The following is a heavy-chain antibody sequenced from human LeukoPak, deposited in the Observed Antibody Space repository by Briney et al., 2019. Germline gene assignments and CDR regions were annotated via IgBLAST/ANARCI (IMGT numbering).Heavy chain of an antibody. D-gene: IGHD3-10*01. CDR3: ARHYGAGSHYDNWFDP. CDR2: IYYSGST. Sequence: TPSETLSLTCTVSGGSISSFYWSWIRQPPGKGLEWIGYIYYSGSTDYNPSLRSRVTISIDTSKNQFSLKLSSVTAADTAVYYCARHYGAGSHYDNWFDPWGQGTLVTVSS. CDR1: GGSISSFY. J-gene: IGHJ5*02. V-gene: IGHV4-59*01.